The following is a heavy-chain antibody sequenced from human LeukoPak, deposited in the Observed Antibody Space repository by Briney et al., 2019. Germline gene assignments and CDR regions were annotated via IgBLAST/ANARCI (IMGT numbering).Heavy chain of an antibody. J-gene: IGHJ5*02. CDR3: ARDRGAYDYDWFDP. Sequence: PSETLSLTCTVSGYSISSGYYWGWIRPPPGKGLEWIGSIYHSGSTYYNPSLKSRVTISVDTSKNQFSLKLSSVTAADTAVYYCARDRGAYDYDWFDPWGQGTLVTVSS. V-gene: IGHV4-38-2*02. CDR1: GYSISSGYY. D-gene: IGHD5-12*01. CDR2: IYHSGST.